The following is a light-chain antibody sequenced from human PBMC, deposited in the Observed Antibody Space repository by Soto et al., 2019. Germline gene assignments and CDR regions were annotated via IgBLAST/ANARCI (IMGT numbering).Light chain of an antibody. CDR3: QTWGTGILVV. CDR2: VNSDGSH. V-gene: IGLV4-69*01. CDR1: SGHSRYA. Sequence: QPVLTQSPSASASLGASVKLTCTLSSGHSRYAIAWHQQQPEKGPRYLMKVNSDGSHSKGDGIPDRFSGSTSGAERYLTISRLQSEDEADYYCQTWGTGILVVFGGGTKLTVL. J-gene: IGLJ2*01.